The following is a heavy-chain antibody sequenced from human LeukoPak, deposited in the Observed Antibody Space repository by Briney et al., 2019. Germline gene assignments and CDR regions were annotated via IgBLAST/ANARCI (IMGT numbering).Heavy chain of an antibody. V-gene: IGHV1-18*01. J-gene: IGHJ5*02. CDR2: ISAYNGNT. CDR3: ARDNHYGSGSYYRGSNWFDP. D-gene: IGHD3-10*01. CDR1: GYTFTSYG. Sequence: ASVKVSCKASGYTFTSYGISWVRRAPGQGLEWMGWISAYNGNTNYAQKLQGRVTMTTDTSTSTAYMELRSLRSDDTAVYYCARDNHYGSGSYYRGSNWFDPWGQGTLVTVSS.